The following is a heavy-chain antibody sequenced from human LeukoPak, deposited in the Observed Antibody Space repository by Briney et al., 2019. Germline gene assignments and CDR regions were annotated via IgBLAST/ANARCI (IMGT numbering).Heavy chain of an antibody. D-gene: IGHD3-10*01. J-gene: IGHJ4*02. CDR1: GGSFSGYY. CDR3: ARGGLWFGPRLLKY. CDR2: INHSGST. Sequence: TSETLSLTCAVYGGSFSGYYWSWIRQPPGKGLEWIGEINHSGSTNYNPSLKSRVTISVDTSKNQFSLKLSSVTAADTAVYYCARGGLWFGPRLLKYWGQGTLVTVSS. V-gene: IGHV4-34*01.